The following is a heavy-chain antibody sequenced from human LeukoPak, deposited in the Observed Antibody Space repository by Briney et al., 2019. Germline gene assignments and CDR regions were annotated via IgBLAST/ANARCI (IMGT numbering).Heavy chain of an antibody. Sequence: PGRSLRLSCAASGFTFSSYGMHWVRQAPGKGLEWVAVIWYDGSNKYYADSVKGRFTISRDTAKNTLYLQMNSLRAEDTAVYFCARAPPGTYGMDVWGQGTTVTVSS. CDR3: ARAPPGTYGMDV. J-gene: IGHJ6*02. V-gene: IGHV3-33*01. CDR2: IWYDGSNK. CDR1: GFTFSSYG.